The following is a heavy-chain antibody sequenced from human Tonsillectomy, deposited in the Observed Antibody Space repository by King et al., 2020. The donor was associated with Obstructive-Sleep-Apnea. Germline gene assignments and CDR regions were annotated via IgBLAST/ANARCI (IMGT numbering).Heavy chain of an antibody. CDR2: IIPIFGTA. J-gene: IGHJ6*02. Sequence: VQLVESGAEVKKPGSSVKVSCKASGGTFSSYAISWVRQAPGQGLEWMGGIIPIFGTANYAQKFQGRVTITADESTSTAYMELSSLRSEDTAVYYCARGDCGGDCYPTPYYYSYGMDVWGQGTTVTVSS. V-gene: IGHV1-69*01. CDR3: ARGDCGGDCYPTPYYYSYGMDV. D-gene: IGHD2-21*02. CDR1: GGTFSSYA.